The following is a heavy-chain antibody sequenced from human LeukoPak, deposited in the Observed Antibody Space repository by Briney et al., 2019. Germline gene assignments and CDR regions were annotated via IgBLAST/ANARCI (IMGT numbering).Heavy chain of an antibody. CDR3: ARGRAGRIADAFDI. V-gene: IGHV1-69*13. CDR1: GGTFSSYA. CDR2: IIPIFGTA. D-gene: IGHD5-24*01. J-gene: IGHJ3*02. Sequence: SVKVSCKASGGTFSSYAISWVRQAPGQGLEWMGGIIPIFGTADYAQKFQGRVTITADESTSTAYMKLSSLRSEDTAVYYCARGRAGRIADAFDIWGQGTMVTVSS.